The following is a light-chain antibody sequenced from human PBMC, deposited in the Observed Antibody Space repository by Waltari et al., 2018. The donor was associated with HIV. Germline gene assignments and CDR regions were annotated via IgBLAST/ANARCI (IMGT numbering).Light chain of an antibody. CDR2: KIS. Sequence: DFLLTQTPLSSVVTLGQPASISCWSSQCLANNDGNTYLSWLQQRPGQPPRMLIYKISNRCSGVPDRFSGSGAGTNFTLDISGVEADDVELYYCMQTTRFPWTFGQGTKVEI. CDR3: MQTTRFPWT. J-gene: IGKJ1*01. V-gene: IGKV2-24*01. CDR1: QCLANNDGNTY.